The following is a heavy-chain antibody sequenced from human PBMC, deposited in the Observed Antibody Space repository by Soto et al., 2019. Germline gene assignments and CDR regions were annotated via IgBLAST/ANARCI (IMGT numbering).Heavy chain of an antibody. J-gene: IGHJ5*02. CDR2: INHSGST. D-gene: IGHD3-9*01. CDR3: ARNLQLYYDILTGYSPYNWFDP. Sequence: SETLSLTCAVYGGSFSGYYWSWIRQPPGKGLEWIGEINHSGSTNYNPSLKSRVTISVDTSKNQFSLKLSSVTAADTAVYYCARNLQLYYDILTGYSPYNWFDPWGQGTLVTVSS. CDR1: GGSFSGYY. V-gene: IGHV4-34*01.